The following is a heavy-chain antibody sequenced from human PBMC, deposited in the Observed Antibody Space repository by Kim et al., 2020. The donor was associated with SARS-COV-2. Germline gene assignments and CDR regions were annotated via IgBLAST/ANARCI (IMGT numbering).Heavy chain of an antibody. CDR2: ITAPGEAT. CDR3: AQDYLADRAQFDY. D-gene: IGHD3-3*02. V-gene: IGHV3-23*01. J-gene: IGHJ4*02. CDR1: GFTFNKYA. Sequence: GGSLRLSCAASGFTFNKYAMSWVRQARGKGLEWVSGITAPGEATWYADSVKGRFTISRDNSRNTLYLQMNSLRAEDTAVYYCAQDYLADRAQFDYWGQGTLVTVSS.